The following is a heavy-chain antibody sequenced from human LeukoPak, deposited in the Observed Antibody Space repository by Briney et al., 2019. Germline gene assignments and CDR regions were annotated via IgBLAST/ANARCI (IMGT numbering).Heavy chain of an antibody. Sequence: GESLKISCKGSGYSFTTYWIGWLRQMPGEGLEWMRIIYLGDSDTRYSPSFQGQVTISADKSITTAYLQWSSLQASDTAMYYCARTTTNYYLSGSHAFDIWGQGTMVTVSS. J-gene: IGHJ3*02. CDR3: ARTTTNYYLSGSHAFDI. CDR2: IYLGDSDT. D-gene: IGHD3-10*01. CDR1: GYSFTTYW. V-gene: IGHV5-51*01.